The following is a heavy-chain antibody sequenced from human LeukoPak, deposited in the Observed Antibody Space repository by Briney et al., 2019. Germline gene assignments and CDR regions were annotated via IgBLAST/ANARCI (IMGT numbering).Heavy chain of an antibody. V-gene: IGHV4-34*01. Sequence: SETLSLTCAVYGGSFSGYYWSWIRQPPGKGLEWIGEINHSGSTNYNPSLKSRVTISVDTSKNQFSLKLSSVTAADTAVYYCARRAGTMIVVVISSYWYFDLWGRGTLVTVSS. CDR2: INHSGST. D-gene: IGHD3-22*01. CDR3: ARRAGTMIVVVISSYWYFDL. CDR1: GGSFSGYY. J-gene: IGHJ2*01.